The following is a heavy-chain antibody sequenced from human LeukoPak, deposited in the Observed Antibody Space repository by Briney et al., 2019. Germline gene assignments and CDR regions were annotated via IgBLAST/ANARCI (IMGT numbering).Heavy chain of an antibody. Sequence: ASVKVSCKASGYNFPSYGINWVRQAPGKGLEWMGWINPNSGGTNYAQKFQGRVTMTKDTSISTAYLELSRLRSDDTAVYYCARDQYCSGSSCYPYFEHWGQGTLVTVSS. CDR2: INPNSGGT. CDR3: ARDQYCSGSSCYPYFEH. V-gene: IGHV1-2*02. D-gene: IGHD2-2*01. J-gene: IGHJ4*02. CDR1: GYNFPSYG.